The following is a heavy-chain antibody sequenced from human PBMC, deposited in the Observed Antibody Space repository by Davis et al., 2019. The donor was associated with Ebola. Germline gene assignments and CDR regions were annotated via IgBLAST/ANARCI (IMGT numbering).Heavy chain of an antibody. D-gene: IGHD4-11*01. Sequence: ASVKVSCKASGGTFSSYGISWVRQAPGQGLEWMGWINAGNGNTKYSQKFQGRVTITRDTSASTAYLELSSLRSEDTAVYYCARADSTVTTSWFDPWGQGTLVTVSS. J-gene: IGHJ5*02. CDR3: ARADSTVTTSWFDP. CDR1: GGTFSSYG. CDR2: INAGNGNT. V-gene: IGHV1-3*01.